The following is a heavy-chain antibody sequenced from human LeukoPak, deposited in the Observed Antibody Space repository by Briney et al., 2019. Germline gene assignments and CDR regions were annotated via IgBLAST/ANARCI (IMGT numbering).Heavy chain of an antibody. CDR2: INPNSGGT. Sequence: GASVKVSCKASGYTFTGYYMHWVRQAPGQGLEWMGRINPNSGGTNYAQKFQGRVTMTRDTSISTAYMELSRLRSDDTAVYYCARDGISFDDFWSGYYFPTKWFDPWGQGTLVTVSS. D-gene: IGHD3-3*01. J-gene: IGHJ5*02. CDR3: ARDGISFDDFWSGYYFPTKWFDP. CDR1: GYTFTGYY. V-gene: IGHV1-2*06.